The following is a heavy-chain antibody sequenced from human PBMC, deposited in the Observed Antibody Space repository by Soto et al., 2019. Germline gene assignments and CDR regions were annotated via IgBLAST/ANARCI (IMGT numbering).Heavy chain of an antibody. D-gene: IGHD6-19*01. Sequence: SETLSLTCTVSGGSVSSGRHYSTWFRQPPGKRLELIGYIHYTTTPNYRPYLKSRGTKSVDTSKTQSFLKLRAVTAADTAVYYCAGDCGLAVAGPGWFRPWRRRTLCTV. CDR3: AGDCGLAVAGPGWFRP. CDR2: IHYTTTP. J-gene: IGHJ5*02. V-gene: IGHV4-61*01. CDR1: GGSVSSGRHY.